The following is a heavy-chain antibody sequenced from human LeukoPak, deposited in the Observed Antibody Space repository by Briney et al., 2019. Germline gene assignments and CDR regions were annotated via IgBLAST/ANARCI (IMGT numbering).Heavy chain of an antibody. CDR1: GGSITSYY. Sequence: SETLSLTRAVSGGSITSYYWNWIRQPPGKGLEWIGYIYYSGSTNYNPCLKSRVTISVDTSKNQFSLKLSSVTAADTAVYFCAKGNYFDPWGQGTLVTVSS. CDR2: IYYSGST. J-gene: IGHJ5*01. V-gene: IGHV4-59*01. CDR3: AKGNYFDP.